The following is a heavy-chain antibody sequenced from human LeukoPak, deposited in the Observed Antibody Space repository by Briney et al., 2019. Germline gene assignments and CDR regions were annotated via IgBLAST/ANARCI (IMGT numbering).Heavy chain of an antibody. J-gene: IGHJ4*02. V-gene: IGHV3-21*01. D-gene: IGHD6-19*01. CDR3: ARDDGSGGPFDY. Sequence: GGSLRLSCTVSGFTLSTYSLNWVRRAPGKGLEWVSLMTNSRSYYADSVKGRFTISRDNAKNSLDLVMSSLRVDDTAVYYCARDDGSGGPFDYWGQGTLVTVSS. CDR2: MTNSRSY. CDR1: GFTLSTYS.